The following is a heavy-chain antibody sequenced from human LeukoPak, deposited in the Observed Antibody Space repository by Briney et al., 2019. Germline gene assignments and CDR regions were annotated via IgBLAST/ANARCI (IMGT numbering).Heavy chain of an antibody. CDR1: GFTFSSYN. CDR3: ARGDCSTISCPQDWFDP. D-gene: IGHD2-2*01. CDR2: ISSDGSST. J-gene: IGHJ5*02. Sequence: PGGSLRLSCAASGFTFSSYNMHWVRQAPGKGLVWVSRISSDGSSTSYADSVKGRFTISRDNAKNTLYLQVNSLRAEETAVYYCARGDCSTISCPQDWFDPWGEGTLVTVSS. V-gene: IGHV3-74*01.